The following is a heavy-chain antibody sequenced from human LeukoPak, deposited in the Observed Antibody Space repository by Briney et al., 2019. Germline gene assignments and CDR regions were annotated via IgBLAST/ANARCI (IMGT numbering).Heavy chain of an antibody. V-gene: IGHV1-8*01. Sequence: ATVKVSCKASGYTFTSYDINWVRQATGQGLERMGWMNPNSGNTGYAQKFQGRVTMTRNTSISTAYMELSSLRSEDTAVYYCARASSSSPRYWFDPWGQGTLVTVSS. D-gene: IGHD6-6*01. J-gene: IGHJ5*02. CDR2: MNPNSGNT. CDR3: ARASSSSPRYWFDP. CDR1: GYTFTSYD.